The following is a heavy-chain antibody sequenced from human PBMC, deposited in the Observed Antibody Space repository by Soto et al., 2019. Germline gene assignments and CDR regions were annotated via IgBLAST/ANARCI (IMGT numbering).Heavy chain of an antibody. V-gene: IGHV4-39*01. CDR3: RRSSRYSTDV. CDR1: GDSIRSSSY. D-gene: IGHD6-13*01. Sequence: QLQLQESGPGLVKPSETLSLTCTVSGDSIRSSSYWGWIRQPPGNGLEWIGSIYSTGNTYYNPSLNSQVTISVDTSKNQFSLNVISVTAADTAVYYCRRSSRYSTDVWGQGTTVTVSS. CDR2: IYSTGNT. J-gene: IGHJ6*02.